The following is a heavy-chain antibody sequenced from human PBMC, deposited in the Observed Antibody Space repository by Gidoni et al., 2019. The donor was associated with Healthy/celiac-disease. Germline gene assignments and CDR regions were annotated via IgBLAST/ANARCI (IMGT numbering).Heavy chain of an antibody. J-gene: IGHJ3*02. CDR1: GYTLTELS. CDR2: FDPEDGET. D-gene: IGHD2-15*01. V-gene: IGHV1-24*01. Sequence: QVQLLQSGAEAKKPGASVKVSGKVSGYTLTELSMHWVRQAPGKGLEWMGGFDPEDGETIYAQKFQGRVTMIEDTSTDTAYMELSSLRSEDTAVYYCATLLVVVAGYAFDIWGQGTMVTVSS. CDR3: ATLLVVVAGYAFDI.